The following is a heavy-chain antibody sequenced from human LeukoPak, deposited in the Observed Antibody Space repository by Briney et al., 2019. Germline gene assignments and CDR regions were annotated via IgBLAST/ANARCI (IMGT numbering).Heavy chain of an antibody. V-gene: IGHV4-39*01. CDR3: ARSGITMNPHYFDY. D-gene: IGHD3-22*01. CDR2: SCYSGST. CDR1: GGSISSSSYY. Sequence: SETLSLTCTVSGGSISSSSYYWGWIRQPPGKGLEWIGSSCYSGSTYYNPSLKSRVTISVDTSKNQFSLKLSSVTAADTAAYYCARSGITMNPHYFDYWGQGTLVTVSS. J-gene: IGHJ4*02.